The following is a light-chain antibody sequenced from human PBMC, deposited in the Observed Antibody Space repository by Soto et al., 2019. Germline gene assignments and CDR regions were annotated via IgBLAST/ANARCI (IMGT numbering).Light chain of an antibody. V-gene: IGLV1-51*01. CDR1: SSNIGNNY. J-gene: IGLJ3*02. CDR3: GTWDSSLSAWV. Sequence: QSVLMQPPSVSAAPGQKVTISCSGGSSNIGNNYISWYQQLPGTAPKLLIYDNNKRPSGIPDRFSGSKSGTSATLGVTGLQTGDEADYYCGTWDSSLSAWVFGGGTKLTVL. CDR2: DNN.